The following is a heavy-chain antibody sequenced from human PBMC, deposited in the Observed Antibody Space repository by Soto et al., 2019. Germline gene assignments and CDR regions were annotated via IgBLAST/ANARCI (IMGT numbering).Heavy chain of an antibody. V-gene: IGHV4-4*07. CDR2: IYATGTT. CDR3: VRDGTKTLRDWFDP. CDR1: GASISGYY. Sequence: SSETLSLTCTVSGASISGYYWSWNRKSAGKGLEWIGRIYATGTTDYNPSLKSRVMMSVDTSKKQFSLRLRSVAAADTAAYYCVRDGTKTLRDWFDPWGQGISVTVSS. J-gene: IGHJ5*02. D-gene: IGHD1-1*01.